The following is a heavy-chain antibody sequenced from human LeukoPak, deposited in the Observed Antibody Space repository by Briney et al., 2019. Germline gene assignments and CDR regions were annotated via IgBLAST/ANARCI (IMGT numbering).Heavy chain of an antibody. D-gene: IGHD2-15*01. CDR2: IYAGGTT. V-gene: IGHV3-53*01. CDR3: ARADCSGGSCPIDY. CDR1: GFTVSSNY. Sequence: GGSLRLSCAASGFTVSSNYMSWVRQAPGKGLEWVSVIYAGGTTYHADSVKGRFTVSRDNSKNTLYLQMNSLRAEDTAVYYCARADCSGGSCPIDYWGQGTLVTVSS. J-gene: IGHJ4*02.